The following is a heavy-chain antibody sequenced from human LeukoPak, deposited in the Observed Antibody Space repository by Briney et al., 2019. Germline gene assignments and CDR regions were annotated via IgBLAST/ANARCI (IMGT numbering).Heavy chain of an antibody. Sequence: SETLSLTCAVYGGSFSGYYWSWIRQPPGKGLEWIGEINHSGSTNYNPSLKSRVTISVDTSKNQFSLKLSSVTAADTAVYYCASIPKRLRALTWCFDLWGRGTLVTVSS. J-gene: IGHJ2*01. D-gene: IGHD5-12*01. CDR3: ASIPKRLRALTWCFDL. CDR1: GGSFSGYY. CDR2: INHSGST. V-gene: IGHV4-34*01.